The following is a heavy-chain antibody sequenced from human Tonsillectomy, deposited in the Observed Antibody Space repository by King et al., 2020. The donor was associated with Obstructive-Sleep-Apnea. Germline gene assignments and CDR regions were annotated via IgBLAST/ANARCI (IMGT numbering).Heavy chain of an antibody. CDR2: ISYDGSNK. J-gene: IGHJ4*02. V-gene: IGHV3-30-3*01. D-gene: IGHD6-19*01. CDR1: GFTFSSYA. Sequence: VQLVESGGGVVQPGRSLRLSCAASGFTFSSYAMHWVRQAPGKGLEWVAVISYDGSNKYYADSVKGRFTISRDNSKNTLYLQMNSLRAEDTAVYYCARDSGGGWSYFDYWGQGTLVTVSS. CDR3: ARDSGGGWSYFDY.